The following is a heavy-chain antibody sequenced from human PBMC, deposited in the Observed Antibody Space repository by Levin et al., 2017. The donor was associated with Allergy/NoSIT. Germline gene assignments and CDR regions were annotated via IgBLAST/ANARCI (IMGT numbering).Heavy chain of an antibody. CDR2: INTYTGKP. CDR1: GYSFTTYA. Sequence: ASVKVSCKTSGYSFTTYAMNWLRQAPGQGLEWMGWINTYTGKPIYAPGFTGRFVFSLDTSVSTAYVQINSLKAEETAVYYCAKDNTGRPFDIWGQGTTVTVSS. V-gene: IGHV7-4-1*02. J-gene: IGHJ3*02. CDR3: AKDNTGRPFDI. D-gene: IGHD2-8*02.